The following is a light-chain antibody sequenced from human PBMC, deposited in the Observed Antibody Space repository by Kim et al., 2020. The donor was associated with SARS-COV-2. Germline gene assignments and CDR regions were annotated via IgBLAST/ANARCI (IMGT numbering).Light chain of an antibody. CDR3: LLYYNGVQV. V-gene: IGLV7-46*01. Sequence: PGRPGNITCGSSAGGDNRRQYPCWVQQRPGQAPRTLIYDTSNKQSYTPARFSGSLLGGKAALTLSGALPEDEAEYYCLLYYNGVQVFGGGTQLTVL. J-gene: IGLJ2*01. CDR2: DTS. CDR1: AGGDNRRQY.